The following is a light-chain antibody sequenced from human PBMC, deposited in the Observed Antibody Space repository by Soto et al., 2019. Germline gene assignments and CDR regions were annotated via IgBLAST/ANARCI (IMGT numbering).Light chain of an antibody. CDR3: QQYNNWLTWT. V-gene: IGKV3-15*01. CDR2: GAS. Sequence: EIVLTQSPATLSLSPGERATLSCWASQSVSNSLAWYQQRPGQSPRLLIYGASTRATGIPARFSGSGSGTDFTLTISSLQSEDFAVYYCQQYNNWLTWTFGQGTKVEIK. J-gene: IGKJ1*01. CDR1: QSVSNS.